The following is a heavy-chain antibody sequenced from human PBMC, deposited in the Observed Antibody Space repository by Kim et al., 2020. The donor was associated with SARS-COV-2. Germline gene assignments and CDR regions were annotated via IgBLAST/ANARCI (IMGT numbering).Heavy chain of an antibody. D-gene: IGHD2-15*01. CDR2: ISTNGDHI. V-gene: IGHV3-64D*06. CDR1: GFTFSSYP. J-gene: IGHJ2*01. CDR3: VKQSISGGWYYDL. Sequence: GGSLRLSCSASGFTFSSYPMQWVRQAPGRGLEYVSAISTNGDHIYYADSVKGRFTISRDNSKNTLYLQMSSLRPEDTALYYCVKQSISGGWYYDLWGRGTLVTVSS.